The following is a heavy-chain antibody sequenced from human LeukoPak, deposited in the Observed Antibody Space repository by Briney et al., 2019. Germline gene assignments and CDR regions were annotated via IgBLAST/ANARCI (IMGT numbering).Heavy chain of an antibody. CDR3: ARALPIAAAGYFYFDY. J-gene: IGHJ4*02. V-gene: IGHV4-61*02. D-gene: IGHD6-13*01. CDR1: GGSISSGSYY. Sequence: PSETLPLTCTVSGGSISSGSYYWSWIRQPAGKGLEWIGRIYTSGSTNYNPSLKSRVTISVDTSKNQFSLKLSSVTAADTAVYYCARALPIAAAGYFYFDYWGQGTLVTVSS. CDR2: IYTSGST.